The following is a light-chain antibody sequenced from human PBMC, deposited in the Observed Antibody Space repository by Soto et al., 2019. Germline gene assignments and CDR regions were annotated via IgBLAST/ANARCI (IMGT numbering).Light chain of an antibody. CDR3: QQSYSTSPT. J-gene: IGKJ1*01. V-gene: IGKV1-39*01. Sequence: DIQMTQSPSSLSASVGDRVTITCRASQSISSCLNWYQQKPGKAPKLLIYAAASLQSGGPSRFSGRGSRKDFTLSIRSLQPEYFATYYCQQSYSTSPTVAQGPKVQIK. CDR1: QSISSC. CDR2: AAA.